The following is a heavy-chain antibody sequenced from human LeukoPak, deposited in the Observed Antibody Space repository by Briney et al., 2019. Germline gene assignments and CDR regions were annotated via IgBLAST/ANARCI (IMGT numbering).Heavy chain of an antibody. D-gene: IGHD5-12*01. V-gene: IGHV4-59*08. Sequence: SETLSLTCAVSGGSISSYYWSWIRQPPGKGLEWIGYIYYSGSTNYNPSLKSRVTISLDTSKNQFSLKLTSVTAADTAVYYCARVPVATILYHFNYFDYWGQGTLVTVSS. CDR3: ARVPVATILYHFNYFDY. CDR2: IYYSGST. CDR1: GGSISSYY. J-gene: IGHJ4*02.